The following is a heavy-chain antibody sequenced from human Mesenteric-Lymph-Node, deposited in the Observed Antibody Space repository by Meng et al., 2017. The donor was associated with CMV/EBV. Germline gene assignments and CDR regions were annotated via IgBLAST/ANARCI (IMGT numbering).Heavy chain of an antibody. CDR1: GGSISSYY. D-gene: IGHD4-17*01. CDR2: IYYSGST. J-gene: IGHJ6*02. Sequence: SETLSLTCTVSGGSISSYYWSWIRQPPGKGLAWIGYIYYSGSTNYNPSLKSRVTISVDTSKNQFSLKLSSVTAADTAVYYCARLTVTNYYYYGMDVWGQGTTVTVSS. V-gene: IGHV4-59*01. CDR3: ARLTVTNYYYYGMDV.